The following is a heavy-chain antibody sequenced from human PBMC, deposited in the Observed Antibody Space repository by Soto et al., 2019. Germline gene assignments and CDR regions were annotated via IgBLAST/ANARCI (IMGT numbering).Heavy chain of an antibody. CDR1: GGSISSGDYY. V-gene: IGHV4-30-4*03. D-gene: IGHD4-17*01. J-gene: IGHJ4*02. CDR3: SYGDSPGPIDH. CDR2: IYYSGST. Sequence: KTSETLSLTCTVSGGSISSGDYYWSWIRQPPGKGLEWIGYIYYSGSTYYNPSLKSRVTISVDTSKNQFSLRLSSVTAADTAMYYCSYGDSPGPIDHWGQGTLVTVS.